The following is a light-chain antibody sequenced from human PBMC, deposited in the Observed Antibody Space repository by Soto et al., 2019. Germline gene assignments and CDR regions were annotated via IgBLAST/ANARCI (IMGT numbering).Light chain of an antibody. CDR2: EVS. Sequence: QSALTQPASVSGSPGRSITISCTRTSSDVGSYNFVSWYQQHPGEVLKVMIYEVSKRPSGVSDRFSGSKSGNTASLTFSGLQAEDEADYYCCADAGRSTYVFGTGTKVTVL. J-gene: IGLJ1*01. V-gene: IGLV2-23*02. CDR3: CADAGRSTYV. CDR1: SSDVGSYNF.